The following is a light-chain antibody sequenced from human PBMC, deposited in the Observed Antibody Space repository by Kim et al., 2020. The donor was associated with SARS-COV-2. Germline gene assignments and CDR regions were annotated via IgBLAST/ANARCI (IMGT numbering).Light chain of an antibody. V-gene: IGLV3-9*01. Sequence: VALGQKGRITCRGNNIGSKNVLWYQQKAGQAPVLVIYGNINRPSGIPERFSGSNSGNTATLTISRAQAGDEADYYCQVWDSTTAVFGGGTKVTVL. J-gene: IGLJ2*01. CDR3: QVWDSTTAV. CDR1: NIGSKN. CDR2: GNI.